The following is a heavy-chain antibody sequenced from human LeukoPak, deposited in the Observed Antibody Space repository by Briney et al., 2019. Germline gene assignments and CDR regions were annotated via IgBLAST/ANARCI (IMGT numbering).Heavy chain of an antibody. CDR2: INHSGST. V-gene: IGHV4-34*01. CDR3: ARAGLNGDVDY. CDR1: GGSFSGYY. Sequence: SETLSLTCAVYGGSFSGYYWSWLRQPPGKGVEWIGEINHSGSTNYNPSLKSRVTISVDTSKNQFSLKLSSVTAADTAVYYCARAGLNGDVDYWGQGTLVTVSS. D-gene: IGHD4-17*01. J-gene: IGHJ4*02.